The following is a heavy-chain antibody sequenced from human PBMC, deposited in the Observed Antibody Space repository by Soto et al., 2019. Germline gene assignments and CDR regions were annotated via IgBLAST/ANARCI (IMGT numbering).Heavy chain of an antibody. J-gene: IGHJ5*02. D-gene: IGHD4-17*01. CDR3: ASHDYGDINWFDP. CDR2: IWYDGSNK. Sequence: AGGSLRLSCAASGFTFSSYGMHWVRQAPGKGLEWVAVIWYDGSNKYYADSVKGRFTISRDNSKNTLYLQMNSLRAEDTAVYYCASHDYGDINWFDPWGQGTLVTVSS. CDR1: GFTFSSYG. V-gene: IGHV3-33*01.